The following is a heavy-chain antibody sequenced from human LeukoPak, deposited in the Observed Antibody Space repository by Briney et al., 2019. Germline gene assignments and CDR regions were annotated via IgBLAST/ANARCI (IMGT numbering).Heavy chain of an antibody. CDR1: GASTTSYY. CDR2: IYSDGTA. V-gene: IGHV4-59*01. J-gene: IGHJ4*02. Sequence: SETLSLTCSVSGASTTSYYWNWIRQAPGKVLEWIGYIYSDGTASYSPSLRSRVTISIDTSRNQFSLKLSSVTAADAAVYYCARDTRSYDTSGYYYFDYWGQGALVTVSS. D-gene: IGHD3-22*01. CDR3: ARDTRSYDTSGYYYFDY.